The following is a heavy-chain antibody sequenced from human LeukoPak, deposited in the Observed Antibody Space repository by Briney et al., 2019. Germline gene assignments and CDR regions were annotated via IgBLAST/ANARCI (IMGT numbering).Heavy chain of an antibody. CDR1: GGSISSSSYY. Sequence: PSETLSLTCTVSGGSISSSSYYWGWIRQPPGKGLEWIGSIYYSGSTYYNPSLKSRVTISVDTSKNQFSLKLSSVTAADTAVYYCARGRRSGSGSGSYYNVFSGGWFDPWGQGTLVTVSS. V-gene: IGHV4-39*07. J-gene: IGHJ5*02. CDR3: ARGRRSGSGSGSYYNVFSGGWFDP. CDR2: IYYSGST. D-gene: IGHD3-10*01.